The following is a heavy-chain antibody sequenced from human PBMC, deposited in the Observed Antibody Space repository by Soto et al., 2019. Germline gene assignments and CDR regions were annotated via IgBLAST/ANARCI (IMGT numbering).Heavy chain of an antibody. CDR3: AWGTYYDFWSGYYFDY. V-gene: IGHV1-46*01. CDR1: VFTFTSYY. D-gene: IGHD3-3*01. CDR2: INPSGGST. Sequence: ASSKVSCSASVFTFTSYYMHWLRHSPGQRHEWMGIINPSGGSTIYAQKFQGRVTMTRDTSTSTVYMELSSLRSEDMAVYCCAWGTYYDFWSGYYFDYWGQGTLVTVSS. J-gene: IGHJ4*02.